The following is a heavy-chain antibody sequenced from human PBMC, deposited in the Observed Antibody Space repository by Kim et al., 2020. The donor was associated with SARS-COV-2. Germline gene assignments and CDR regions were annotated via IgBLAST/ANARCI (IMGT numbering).Heavy chain of an antibody. CDR2: ISYDGSNK. D-gene: IGHD1-26*01. CDR3: AREKLGGATTGFDY. V-gene: IGHV3-30*04. CDR1: GFTFSSYA. J-gene: IGHJ4*02. Sequence: GGSLRLSCAASGFTFSSYAMHWVRQAPGKGLEWVAVISYDGSNKYYADSVKGRFTISRDNSKNTLYLQMNSLRAEDTAVYYCAREKLGGATTGFDYWGQG.